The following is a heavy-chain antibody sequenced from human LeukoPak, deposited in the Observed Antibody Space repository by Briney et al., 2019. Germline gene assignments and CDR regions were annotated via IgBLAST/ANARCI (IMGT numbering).Heavy chain of an antibody. CDR3: ARVPFVVMGITGNWFDP. CDR1: GYTFTVYY. V-gene: IGHV7-4-1*02. J-gene: IGHJ5*02. CDR2: INTNTGNP. Sequence: ASVTVSYKASGYTFTVYYMHWVRQAPGQGLEWMGWINTNTGNPTYAQGFTGRFVFSLDTLVSTAYLQIRSLKADDTAVYYCARVPFVVMGITGNWFDPWGQGTLVTVSS. D-gene: IGHD2-15*01.